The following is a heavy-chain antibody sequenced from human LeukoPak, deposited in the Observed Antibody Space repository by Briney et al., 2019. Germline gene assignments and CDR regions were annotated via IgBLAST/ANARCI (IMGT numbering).Heavy chain of an antibody. CDR3: ARDRGGWYGY. J-gene: IGHJ4*02. D-gene: IGHD6-19*01. CDR1: GYTFTGHY. Sequence: ASVKVSCKASGYTFTGHYMHWLRKAPGQGLEWMGRTNPNSGGTNYAQKFQGRVTMTRDTSISTAYMELSRLRSDDTAVYYCARDRGGWYGYWGQGTLVTVSS. CDR2: TNPNSGGT. V-gene: IGHV1-2*06.